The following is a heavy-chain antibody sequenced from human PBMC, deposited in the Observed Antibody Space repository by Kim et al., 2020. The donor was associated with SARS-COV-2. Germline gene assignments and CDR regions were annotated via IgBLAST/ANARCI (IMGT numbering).Heavy chain of an antibody. Sequence: SETLSLTCAVYGGSFSGYYWSWIRQPPGKGLEWIGEINHSGSTNYNPSLKSRVTISVDTSKNQFSLKLSSVTAADTAVYYCARGRGVDIVATIQTYYFDYWGQGTLVTVSS. V-gene: IGHV4-34*01. CDR2: INHSGST. CDR3: ARGRGVDIVATIQTYYFDY. J-gene: IGHJ4*02. D-gene: IGHD5-12*01. CDR1: GGSFSGYY.